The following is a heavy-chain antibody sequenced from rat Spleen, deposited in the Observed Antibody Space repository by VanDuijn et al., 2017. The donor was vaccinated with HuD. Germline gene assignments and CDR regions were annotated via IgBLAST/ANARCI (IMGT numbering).Heavy chain of an antibody. V-gene: IGHV5-22*01. J-gene: IGHJ3*01. D-gene: IGHD1-9*01. CDR3: TALGIPFTY. CDR2: ITYEGSSN. Sequence: EVQLVESGGGLVQPGRSLKLSCVVSGFTFSDYYMAWVRQAPKKGLEWVASITYEGSSNYYGDSVKGRFTISRDNAKSILYLQMDSLRSEDTATYYCTALGIPFTYWGQGTLVTVSS. CDR1: GFTFSDYY.